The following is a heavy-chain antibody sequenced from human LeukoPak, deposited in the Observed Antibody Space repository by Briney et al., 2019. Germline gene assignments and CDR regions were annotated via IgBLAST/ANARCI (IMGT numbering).Heavy chain of an antibody. CDR2: ISACNGNT. D-gene: IGHD1-26*01. J-gene: IGHJ4*02. Sequence: GASVKVSCKASGYTFTNHGISWVRQAPGQGLEWMGWISACNGNTNYAQKLQGRVTMTTDTSTSTAYMELRSLRSDDTAVYYCARAQGATNQKGRWDFDYWGQGTLVTVSS. V-gene: IGHV1-18*01. CDR3: ARAQGATNQKGRWDFDY. CDR1: GYTFTNHG.